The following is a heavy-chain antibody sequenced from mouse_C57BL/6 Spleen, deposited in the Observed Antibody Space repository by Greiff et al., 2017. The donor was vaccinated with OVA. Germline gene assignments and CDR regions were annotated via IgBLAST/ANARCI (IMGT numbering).Heavy chain of an antibody. J-gene: IGHJ2*01. CDR1: GYTFTSYW. CDR2: IYPGSGSA. V-gene: IGHV1-55*01. CDR3: ARSGGTFDY. Sequence: VKLQQPGAELVKPGASVKMSCKASGYTFTSYWITWVKQRPGQGLEWIGDIYPGSGSANYNEKFKSKATLTVDTSSSTAYMQLSSLTSEDSAVYYCARSGGTFDYWGQGTTLTVSS. D-gene: IGHD3-1*01.